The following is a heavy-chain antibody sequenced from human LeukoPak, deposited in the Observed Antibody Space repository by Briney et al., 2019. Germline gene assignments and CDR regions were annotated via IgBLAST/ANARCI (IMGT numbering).Heavy chain of an antibody. CDR2: INAGNGNT. Sequence: ASVKVSCKASGYTFTSYAMHWVRQAPGQRLEWMGWINAGNGNTKYSQKFQGRVTITRDTSASTAYMELSSLRAEDTAVYYCAREVKGGSYSYYFDYWGQGTLVTVSS. D-gene: IGHD1-26*01. V-gene: IGHV1-3*01. J-gene: IGHJ4*02. CDR3: AREVKGGSYSYYFDY. CDR1: GYTFTSYA.